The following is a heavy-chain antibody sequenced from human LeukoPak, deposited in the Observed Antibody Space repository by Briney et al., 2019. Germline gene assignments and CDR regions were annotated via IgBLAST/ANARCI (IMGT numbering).Heavy chain of an antibody. CDR2: IYYSGST. J-gene: IGHJ4*02. V-gene: IGHV4-59*01. Sequence: SETLSLTCSVSGGSISSYYWSWSPQPPGKGVEWMGYIYYSGSTNYNPSLKSRVTISVDTSKNQFSLRLSTVTAADTAVYYCARDLSGNSQYSSCWYYFDYGGQGTLVTVSS. D-gene: IGHD6-13*01. CDR3: ARDLSGNSQYSSCWYYFDY. CDR1: GGSISSYY.